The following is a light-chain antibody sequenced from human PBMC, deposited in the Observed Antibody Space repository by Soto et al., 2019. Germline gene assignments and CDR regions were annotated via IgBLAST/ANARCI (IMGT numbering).Light chain of an antibody. CDR1: SGYSSYA. Sequence: QSVLTQSPSASASLGASVKLTCTLSSGYSSYAIAWHQQQPEKGPRYLMKINSDGSHSKGDGIPDRFSGSSSGAERYLTISSLQSEDEADYYCQTWGTGIQVFGGGTKVTVL. CDR2: INSDGSH. CDR3: QTWGTGIQV. V-gene: IGLV4-69*01. J-gene: IGLJ2*01.